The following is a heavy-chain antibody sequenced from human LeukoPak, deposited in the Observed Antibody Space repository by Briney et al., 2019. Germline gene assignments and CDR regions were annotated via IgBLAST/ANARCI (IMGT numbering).Heavy chain of an antibody. Sequence: VSSISADSTTTDYADSVKGRFTISRDNSKNTLYLQVNSLRVEDTAIYYCAKDGRSTTPGYWGQGTLVTVSS. J-gene: IGHJ4*02. D-gene: IGHD2/OR15-2a*01. CDR2: ISADSTTT. CDR3: AKDGRSTTPGY. V-gene: IGHV3-23*01.